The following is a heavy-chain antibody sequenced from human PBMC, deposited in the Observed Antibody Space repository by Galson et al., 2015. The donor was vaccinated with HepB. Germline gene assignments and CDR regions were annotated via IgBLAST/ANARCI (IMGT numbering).Heavy chain of an antibody. CDR1: GGTFSSYA. CDR3: ASAITVTAYYYYYYGMDV. Sequence: SVKVSCKASGGTFSSYAISWVRQAPGQGLEWMGGIIPIFGIANYAQKFQGRVTITADESTSTAYMELSSLRSEDTAVYYCASAITVTAYYYYYYGMDVWGQGTTVTVSS. J-gene: IGHJ6*02. D-gene: IGHD4-11*01. CDR2: IIPIFGIA. V-gene: IGHV1-69*13.